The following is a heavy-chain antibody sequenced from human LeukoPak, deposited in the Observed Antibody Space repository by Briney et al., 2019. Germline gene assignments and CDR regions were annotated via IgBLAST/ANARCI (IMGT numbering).Heavy chain of an antibody. V-gene: IGHV1-2*02. CDR3: ARAGWIVGYDSSEVFDY. CDR2: INPNSGGT. J-gene: IGHJ4*02. D-gene: IGHD3-22*01. CDR1: GYTFTGYY. Sequence: ASVKVSCKASGYTFTGYYMHWVRQAPGQGLEWMGWINPNSGGTNYAQKFQGRVTMTRDTSISTAYIELSRLRSDDTAVYYCARAGWIVGYDSSEVFDYWGQGTLVTVSS.